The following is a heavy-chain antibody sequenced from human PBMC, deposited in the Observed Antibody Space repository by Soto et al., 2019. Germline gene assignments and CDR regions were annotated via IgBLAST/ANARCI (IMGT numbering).Heavy chain of an antibody. CDR2: IYYSGST. J-gene: IGHJ4*02. D-gene: IGHD1-26*01. CDR3: ARVDGSYSIGIDY. CDR1: GGSISSGDYY. Sequence: QVQLQESGPGLVKPSQTLSLTCTVSGGSISSGDYYWSWIRQPPGKGLVWIGYIYYSGSTYYNPSLKSQVTISVHTSQNQFSLKLSSVTAADTAVYYCARVDGSYSIGIDYWGQGTLDTVSS. V-gene: IGHV4-30-4*01.